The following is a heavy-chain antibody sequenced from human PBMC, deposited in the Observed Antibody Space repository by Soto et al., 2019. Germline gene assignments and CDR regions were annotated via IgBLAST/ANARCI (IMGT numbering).Heavy chain of an antibody. CDR3: AKGLVLSSGWGPSGGY. CDR1: GFTFSSYA. J-gene: IGHJ4*02. CDR2: ISGSGGST. V-gene: IGHV3-23*01. Sequence: EVQLLESGGGLVQPGGSLRLSCAASGFTFSSYAMSWVHQAPGKGLEWVSAISGSGGSTYYADSVKGRFTIARDNSKNTLYLQMNSLRAEDTAVYYCAKGLVLSSGWGPSGGYWGQGTLVTVSS. D-gene: IGHD6-19*01.